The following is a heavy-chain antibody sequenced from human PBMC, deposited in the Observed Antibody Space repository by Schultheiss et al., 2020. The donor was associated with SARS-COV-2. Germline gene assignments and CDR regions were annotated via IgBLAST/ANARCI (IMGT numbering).Heavy chain of an antibody. Sequence: GESLKISCAASGFTFDDYAMHWVRQAPGKGLEWVSSISSSSSYIYYADSVKGRFTISRDNAKNSLYLQMNSLRAEDTAVYYCARDARGYSYNAFDIWGQGTMVTVSS. CDR3: ARDARGYSYNAFDI. J-gene: IGHJ3*02. D-gene: IGHD2-15*01. CDR1: GFTFDDYA. V-gene: IGHV3-21*01. CDR2: ISSSSSYI.